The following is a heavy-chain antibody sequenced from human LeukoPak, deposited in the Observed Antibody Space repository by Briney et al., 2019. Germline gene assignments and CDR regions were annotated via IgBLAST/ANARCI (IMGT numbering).Heavy chain of an antibody. V-gene: IGHV1-2*02. CDR2: INPNSGGT. Sequence: ASVKVSCKASGYTFTGYYMHWVRQAPGQGLEWMGWINPNSGGTNYAQKFQGRVAMTRDTSISTAYMELSRLRSDDTAVYYCARDMRRRYYDSSGYYGWGQGTLVTVSS. J-gene: IGHJ4*02. CDR1: GYTFTGYY. CDR3: ARDMRRRYYDSSGYYG. D-gene: IGHD3-22*01.